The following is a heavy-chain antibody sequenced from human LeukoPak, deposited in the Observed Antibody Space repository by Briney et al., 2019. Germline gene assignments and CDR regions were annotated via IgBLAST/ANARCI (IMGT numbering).Heavy chain of an antibody. CDR1: GFTFSTYA. V-gene: IGHV3-23*01. J-gene: IGHJ4*02. CDR3: AKIHDSGTYDALDY. CDR2: ISGSGGST. D-gene: IGHD3-10*01. Sequence: PGGSLRLSCAVSGFTFSTYAMTWVRQAPGKGLEWVSAISGSGGSTYYADSVKGRFTISRDNSKNTLFLQMNSLRAEDTAVYYCAKIHDSGTYDALDYWGQGTLVTASS.